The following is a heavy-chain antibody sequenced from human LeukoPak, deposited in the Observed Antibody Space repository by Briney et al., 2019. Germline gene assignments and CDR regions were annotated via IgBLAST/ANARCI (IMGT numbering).Heavy chain of an antibody. D-gene: IGHD4-17*01. Sequence: SETLSLTCTVSGGSMISADTYWTWIRQSPGKGLEWIGYFYYNGRTYYNPSLKSRVTISGDTSKNQFSLKLNSVTAADTAVYYCTRDPPVTNGGDLYFDLWGRGTLVTVSS. V-gene: IGHV4-30-4*01. CDR1: GGSMISADTY. CDR3: TRDPPVTNGGDLYFDL. J-gene: IGHJ2*01. CDR2: FYYNGRT.